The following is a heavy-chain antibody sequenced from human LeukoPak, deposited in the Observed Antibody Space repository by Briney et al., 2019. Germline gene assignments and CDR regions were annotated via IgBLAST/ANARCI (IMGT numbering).Heavy chain of an antibody. CDR3: AREGDIVVVQAFDI. CDR2: IYYSGST. CDR1: GGSISSSSYY. V-gene: IGHV4-39*07. D-gene: IGHD2-15*01. J-gene: IGHJ3*02. Sequence: SETLSLTCTVSGGSISSSSYYWGWIRQPPGKGLEWIGSIYYSGSTYYNPSLKSRVTISVDTSKNQFSLKLSSVTAADTAVYYCAREGDIVVVQAFDIWGQGTMVTVSS.